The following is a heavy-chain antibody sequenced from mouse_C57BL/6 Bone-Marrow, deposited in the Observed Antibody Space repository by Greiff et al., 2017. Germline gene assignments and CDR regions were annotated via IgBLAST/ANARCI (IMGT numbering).Heavy chain of an antibody. CDR2: ISSGGDYI. Sequence: EVKVEESGEGLVKPGGSLKLSCAASGFTFSSYAMSWVRQTPEKRLEWVAYISSGGDYIYYADTVKGRFTISRDNARNTLYLQMSSLKSEDTAMYYCTRGGGEYWGQGTTLTVSS. CDR3: TRGGGEY. J-gene: IGHJ2*01. V-gene: IGHV5-9-1*02. CDR1: GFTFSSYA.